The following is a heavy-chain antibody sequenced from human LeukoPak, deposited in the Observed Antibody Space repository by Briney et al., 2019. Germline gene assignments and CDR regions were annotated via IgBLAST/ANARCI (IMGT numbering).Heavy chain of an antibody. CDR3: ARTGSSDY. CDR2: IYHSGST. Sequence: SETLSLTCAVSGGSISSGGYSWSWIRQPPGKGLEWIGYIYHSGSTYYNPSLKSRVTISVDRSKNQFSLKLSSVTAADTAVYYCARTGSSDYWGQGTLVTVSS. CDR1: GGSISSGGYS. D-gene: IGHD3-10*01. J-gene: IGHJ4*02. V-gene: IGHV4-30-2*01.